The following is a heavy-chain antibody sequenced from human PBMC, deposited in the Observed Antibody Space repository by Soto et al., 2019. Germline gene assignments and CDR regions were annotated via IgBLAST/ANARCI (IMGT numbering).Heavy chain of an antibody. J-gene: IGHJ3*02. V-gene: IGHV3-7*01. CDR1: GFTFSSYW. CDR2: IKQDGSEK. CDR3: ARELLLWFGEGAFDI. D-gene: IGHD3-10*01. Sequence: GGSLRLSCAASGFTFSSYWMSWVRQAPGKGLEWVANIKQDGSEKYYVDSVKGRFTISRDNAKNSLYLQMNSLRAEDTAVYYCARELLLWFGEGAFDIWGQGTMVTVSS.